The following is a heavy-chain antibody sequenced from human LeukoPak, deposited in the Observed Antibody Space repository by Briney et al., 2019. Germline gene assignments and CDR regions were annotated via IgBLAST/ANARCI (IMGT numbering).Heavy chain of an antibody. CDR3: ARHDSLGSYYNDFDY. D-gene: IGHD3-10*01. Sequence: PSETLSLTCTVSGGSISSYYWSWIRQPPGKGLEWIAYIYYSGNTNYNPSLKSRVTISVDTSKNQFSLKLSSVTAADTAVYYCARHDSLGSYYNDFDYWGQGTLVTVSS. J-gene: IGHJ4*02. V-gene: IGHV4-59*08. CDR2: IYYSGNT. CDR1: GGSISSYY.